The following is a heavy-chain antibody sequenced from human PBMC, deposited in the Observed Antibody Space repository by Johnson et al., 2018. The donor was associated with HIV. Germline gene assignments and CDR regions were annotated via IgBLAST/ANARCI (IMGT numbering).Heavy chain of an antibody. V-gene: IGHV3-33*01. Sequence: HVQLVESGGGVVQPGRSLRLSCAASGFTFSSYGMHWVRQAPGKGLEWVAVIWYDGSNKYYADSVKGRFTISRDNSKNTLYLQMNSLRAEDTAVYYCARDVTKDAFDIWGQGTMVTVSS. J-gene: IGHJ3*02. CDR1: GFTFSSYG. D-gene: IGHD4-17*01. CDR3: ARDVTKDAFDI. CDR2: IWYDGSNK.